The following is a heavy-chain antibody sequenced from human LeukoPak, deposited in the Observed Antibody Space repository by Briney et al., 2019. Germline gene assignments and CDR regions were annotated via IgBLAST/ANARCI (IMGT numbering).Heavy chain of an antibody. CDR2: AADSGST. J-gene: IGHJ4*02. V-gene: IGHV4-59*12. D-gene: IGHD3-22*01. Sequence: SETLSLTCTVSGDSMSDYFWTWIRQPPGKGLEWIGYAADSGSTNYNPSLKSRVTISVDTSKNQFSLKLSSVTAADTAVYYCARRTPFSVTMIVVAPFDYWGQGTLVTVSS. CDR3: ARRTPFSVTMIVVAPFDY. CDR1: GDSMSDYF.